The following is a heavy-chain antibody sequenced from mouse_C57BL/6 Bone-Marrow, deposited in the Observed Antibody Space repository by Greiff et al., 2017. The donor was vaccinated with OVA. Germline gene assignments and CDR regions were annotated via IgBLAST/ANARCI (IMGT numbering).Heavy chain of an antibody. J-gene: IGHJ3*01. Sequence: VQLKQSGPELVKPGASVKMSCKASGYTFTDYYMHWVKQKPGKGLEWIGEIYPGSGNTYYNEKFKGKATLTADTSSSTAYMQLSSLTSEDSAVYFCARRFGELLAYWGQGTLVTVSA. CDR1: YTFTDYYM. V-gene: IGHV1-83*01. D-gene: IGHD3-1*01. CDR3: RRFGELLAY. CDR2: YPGSGNTY.